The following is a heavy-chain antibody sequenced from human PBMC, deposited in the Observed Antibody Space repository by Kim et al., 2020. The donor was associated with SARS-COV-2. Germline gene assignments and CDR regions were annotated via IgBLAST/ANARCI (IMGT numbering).Heavy chain of an antibody. Sequence: GGSLRLSCVASGFTLSRTAMTWVRRAPGKGLEWVSSISGTGGATYYSDSVKGRFTISRDNSKNTLYLQMDSLRAEDTAVYYCAKGAPLVFFDYQGKGMLV. CDR1: GFTLSRTA. D-gene: IGHD1-20*01. V-gene: IGHV3-23*01. CDR3: AKGAPLVFFDY. CDR2: ISGTGGAT. J-gene: IGHJ4*03.